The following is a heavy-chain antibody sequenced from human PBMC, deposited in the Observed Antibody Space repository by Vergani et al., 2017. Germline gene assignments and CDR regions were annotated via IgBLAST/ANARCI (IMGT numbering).Heavy chain of an antibody. D-gene: IGHD4-23*01. CDR1: GGSISAGYYF. CDR3: ARRSGGDCGGKVPPLRTAFDV. Sequence: QVQLQASGPGRVKPSQTLSLTCTMSGGSISAGYYFWSWIRQPAGKGLEWLGHISASGNASHSPSLKTRVSMSVDTSKNQFSLTVTSVTAAGTAIYFCARRSGGDCGGKVPPLRTAFDVWGHGTVVTVSS. CDR2: ISASGNA. J-gene: IGHJ3*01. V-gene: IGHV4-61*02.